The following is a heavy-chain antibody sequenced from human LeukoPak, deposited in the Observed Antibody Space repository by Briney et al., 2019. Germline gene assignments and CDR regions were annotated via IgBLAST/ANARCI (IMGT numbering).Heavy chain of an antibody. J-gene: IGHJ4*02. Sequence: PGGSLILSCAASGFSFSSYSMNWVRQAPGKGLEWVSSISSSSTYIYYADSMKGRFTISRDNAKISLYLQMNSLNADDTAVYYCARDSPQYYFDYWGQGTLVTVSS. V-gene: IGHV3-21*01. CDR2: ISSSSTYI. CDR1: GFSFSSYS. CDR3: ARDSPQYYFDY.